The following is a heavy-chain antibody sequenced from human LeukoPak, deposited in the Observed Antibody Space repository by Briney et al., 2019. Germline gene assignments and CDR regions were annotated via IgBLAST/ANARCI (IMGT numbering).Heavy chain of an antibody. CDR1: GGSISSYYW. Sequence: TLSLTCAVSGGSISSYYWSWIRQPPGKGLEWLALIYWNDDKRYSPSLKSRLTITKDTSKNQVVLTMTNMDPVDTATYYCAHSYGDAFDIWGQGTMVTISS. CDR3: AHSYGDAFDI. D-gene: IGHD3-10*01. J-gene: IGHJ3*02. V-gene: IGHV2-5*01. CDR2: IYWNDDK.